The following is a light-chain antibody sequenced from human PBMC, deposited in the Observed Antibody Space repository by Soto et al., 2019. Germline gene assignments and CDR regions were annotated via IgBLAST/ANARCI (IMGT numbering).Light chain of an antibody. Sequence: DIQMTQSPPTLSASVGDRVTITCRASQSIRHYLAWYQQMPGKAPKLLIYGASTLQSGVPSSFSGSGYGTEFNLSISSLQPDDFVTYFCQHHNSYSQTFGQGTKVEIK. J-gene: IGKJ1*01. CDR1: QSIRHY. V-gene: IGKV1-5*01. CDR2: GAS. CDR3: QHHNSYSQT.